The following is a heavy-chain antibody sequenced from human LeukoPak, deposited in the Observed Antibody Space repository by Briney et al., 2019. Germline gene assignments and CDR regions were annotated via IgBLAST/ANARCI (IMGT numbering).Heavy chain of an antibody. CDR1: GFTFSSYA. Sequence: GGSLRLSCAASGFTFSSYAMSWVRQAPGKGLEWVSAVRGSGGSTYYADSGKGRFTISRDNSKNTLYLQMNSLRAKDTAVYYCAKVRLGDSSGYYYEDDAFDIWGQGTMVTVSS. J-gene: IGHJ3*02. CDR2: VRGSGGST. D-gene: IGHD3-22*01. CDR3: AKVRLGDSSGYYYEDDAFDI. V-gene: IGHV3-23*01.